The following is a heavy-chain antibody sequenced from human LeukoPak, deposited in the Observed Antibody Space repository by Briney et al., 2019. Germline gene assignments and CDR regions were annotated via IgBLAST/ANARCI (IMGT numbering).Heavy chain of an antibody. CDR3: ARGKVGATGVGFDY. D-gene: IGHD1-26*01. Sequence: SETLSLTCTVSGGSISSGDYSWSWIRQPPGKGLEWIGYIYYSGSTYYNPSLKSRVTISVDTSKNQFSLKLSSVTAADTAVYYCARGKVGATGVGFDYWGQGTLVTVSS. J-gene: IGHJ4*02. CDR1: GGSISSGDYS. CDR2: IYYSGST. V-gene: IGHV4-30-4*08.